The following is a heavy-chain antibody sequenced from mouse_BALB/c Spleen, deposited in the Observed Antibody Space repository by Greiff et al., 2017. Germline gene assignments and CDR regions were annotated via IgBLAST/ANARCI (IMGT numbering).Heavy chain of an antibody. CDR1: GDSITSGY. J-gene: IGHJ2*01. D-gene: IGHD3-1*01. CDR2: ISYSGST. CDR3: ARGATDDLDY. V-gene: IGHV3-8*02. Sequence: DVKLMESGPSLVKPSQTLSLTCSVTGDSITSGYWNWIRKFPGHKLEYMGYISYSGSTYYNPSLKSRVSITRDTSKNQYSLQLNSVTTEDTATYFCARGATDDLDYWGQGTTLTVSS.